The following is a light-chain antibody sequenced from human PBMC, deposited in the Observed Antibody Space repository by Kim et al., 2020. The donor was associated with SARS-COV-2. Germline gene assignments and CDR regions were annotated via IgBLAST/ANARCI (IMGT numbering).Light chain of an antibody. CDR2: GAA. J-gene: IGKJ5*01. Sequence: PGERDTLSCRARQSVTGTSLSGYQQRPGQAPSRLMYGAASRDGGSTDGCSGGGSGTDFTMPISRLVPEDFAVYYCQYYDSSPPGTFGQGTRLDIK. CDR1: QSVTGTS. CDR3: QYYDSSPPGT. V-gene: IGKV3-20*01.